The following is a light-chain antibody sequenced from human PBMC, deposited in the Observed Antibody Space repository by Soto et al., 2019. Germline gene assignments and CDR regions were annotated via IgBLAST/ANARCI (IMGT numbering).Light chain of an antibody. CDR3: QQHFDCTST. CDR1: QGVNSY. J-gene: IGKJ5*01. CDR2: GAS. V-gene: IGKV1-9*01. Sequence: DIQLTQSPSSLSSSLGERVTITCRASQGVNSYLAWYQQKPGQVPRLLLYGASTRQSGVPSRFSGSGSGTEFSLTITSLKYEDFAVYYCQQHFDCTSTFGQGTRLEIK.